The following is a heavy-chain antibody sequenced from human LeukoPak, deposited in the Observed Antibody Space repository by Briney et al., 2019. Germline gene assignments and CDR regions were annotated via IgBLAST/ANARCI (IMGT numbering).Heavy chain of an antibody. Sequence: PGGPLRLSCAASGFTFSSYSMNWVRQAPGKGLEWVSYISSGSSTIYYADSVKGRFTISRDNAKNSLYLQMNSLRAEDTAVYYCARGDRREPAMDVWGKGTTVTVSS. CDR1: GFTFSSYS. CDR2: ISSGSSTI. J-gene: IGHJ6*03. CDR3: ARGDRREPAMDV. D-gene: IGHD1-14*01. V-gene: IGHV3-48*01.